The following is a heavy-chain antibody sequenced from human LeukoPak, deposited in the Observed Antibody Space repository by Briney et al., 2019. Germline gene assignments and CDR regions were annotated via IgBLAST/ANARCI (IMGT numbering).Heavy chain of an antibody. V-gene: IGHV3-7*01. CDR2: IKQDGSEK. Sequence: GGSLRLSCAASGFTFSSYWMSWVRQAPGKGLEGVANIKQDGSEKYYVDSVKGRFTISRDNAKNSLYLQMNSLRAEDTAVYYCARGPLNYYDSSGYFPYYFDYWGQGTLVTVSS. CDR1: GFTFSSYW. J-gene: IGHJ4*02. D-gene: IGHD3-22*01. CDR3: ARGPLNYYDSSGYFPYYFDY.